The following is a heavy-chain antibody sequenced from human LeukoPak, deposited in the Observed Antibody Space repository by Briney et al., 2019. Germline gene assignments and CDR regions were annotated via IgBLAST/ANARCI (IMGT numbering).Heavy chain of an antibody. D-gene: IGHD1-7*01. V-gene: IGHV4-4*07. CDR2: IYTSGST. Sequence: SETLSLTCNVSGGSITSYYWSWIRQPAGKGLEWIGRIYTSGSTNYNPSLKSRVAMSVDTSKNHFSLKSSSVTAADAAIYYCARAVELQGRAFDIWGQGTMVTVSS. CDR1: GGSITSYY. CDR3: ARAVELQGRAFDI. J-gene: IGHJ3*02.